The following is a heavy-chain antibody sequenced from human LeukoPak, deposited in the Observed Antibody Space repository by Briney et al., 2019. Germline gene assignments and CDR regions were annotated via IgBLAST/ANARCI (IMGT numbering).Heavy chain of an antibody. CDR3: ARGGDSSSWYDY. CDR2: IGTAGDT. J-gene: IGHJ4*02. CDR1: GFTFSNYD. Sequence: GGSLRLSCAASGFTFSNYDMHWVAQATGKGLEWVSAIGTAGDTYYPCSVKGRFTISRENAKNSLYLQMNSLRAEDTAVYYCARGGDSSSWYDYWGQGTLVTVSS. V-gene: IGHV3-13*01. D-gene: IGHD6-13*01.